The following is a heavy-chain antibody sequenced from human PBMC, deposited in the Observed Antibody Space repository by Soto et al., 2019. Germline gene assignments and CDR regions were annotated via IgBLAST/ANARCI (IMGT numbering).Heavy chain of an antibody. J-gene: IGHJ4*02. D-gene: IGHD1-26*01. Sequence: QVQLVQSGAEVKKPGSSVKVSCKASGGTFSSYSINWVRQAPGQGLEWMGEIIPIFGTANYAQKFQGRVTITADESTSTASMELSRLRSADTAVYYCARDGGRHAGGIDYWGQGTLVSGPS. CDR1: GGTFSSYS. CDR2: IIPIFGTA. V-gene: IGHV1-69*01. CDR3: ARDGGRHAGGIDY.